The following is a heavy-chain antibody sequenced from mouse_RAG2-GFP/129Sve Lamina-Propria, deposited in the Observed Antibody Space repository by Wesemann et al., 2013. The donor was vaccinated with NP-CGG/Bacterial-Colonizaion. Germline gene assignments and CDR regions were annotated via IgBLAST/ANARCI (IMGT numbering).Heavy chain of an antibody. CDR3: ARDQLFDY. CDR2: ISYDGSN. D-gene: IGHD4-1*02. CDR1: GYSITSGYY. Sequence: DVQLQESGPGLVKPSQSLSLTCSVTGYSITSGYYWNWIRQFPGNKLEWMGYISYDGSNNYNPSLKNRISITRDTSKNQFFLKLNSVTTEDTATYYCARDQLFDYWGQGTTLTVSS. V-gene: IGHV3-6*01. J-gene: IGHJ2*01.